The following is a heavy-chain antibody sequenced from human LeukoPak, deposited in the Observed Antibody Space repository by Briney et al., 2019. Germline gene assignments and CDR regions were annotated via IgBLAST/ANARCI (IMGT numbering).Heavy chain of an antibody. CDR3: ARDLPGGFFGVVDFDY. Sequence: PSETLSLTCTVSGGSISSSSYYWGWIRQPPGEGLEWIGSIYYSGSTYYNPSLKSRVTISVDTSRNQFSLKLSSVTAADTAVYYCARDLPGGFFGVVDFDYWGQGTLVTVSS. CDR2: IYYSGST. J-gene: IGHJ4*02. CDR1: GGSISSSSYY. V-gene: IGHV4-39*07. D-gene: IGHD3-3*01.